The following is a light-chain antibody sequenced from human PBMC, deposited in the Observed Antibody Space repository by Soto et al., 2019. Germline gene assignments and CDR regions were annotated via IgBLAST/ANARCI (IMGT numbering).Light chain of an antibody. J-gene: IGKJ1*01. V-gene: IGKV3-20*01. CDR3: QQYGSSRT. CDR2: GAS. Sequence: IVLTQSPDTLSFSPGERATLSCRASQSVGTRLAWYQHKTGQAPSLLMSGASSRATGIPDRFSGSGSGTDFTLTISRLEPEDSAVYYCQQYGSSRTFGQGTKVDIK. CDR1: QSVGTR.